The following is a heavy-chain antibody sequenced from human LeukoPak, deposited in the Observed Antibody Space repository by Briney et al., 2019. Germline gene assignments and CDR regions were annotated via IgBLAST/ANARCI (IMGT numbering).Heavy chain of an antibody. CDR1: GGTFSSYA. CDR3: ARGFSPSGSYFEEGWSAFDI. V-gene: IGHV1-69*05. J-gene: IGHJ3*02. D-gene: IGHD1-26*01. Sequence: SVKVSCKASGGTFSSYAITWVRQAPGQGLEWMGRIIPIFGTANYAQKFQGRVTITTDESTSTAYMELSTLRSDDTAVYYCARGFSPSGSYFEEGWSAFDIWGQGTMVTVSS. CDR2: IIPIFGTA.